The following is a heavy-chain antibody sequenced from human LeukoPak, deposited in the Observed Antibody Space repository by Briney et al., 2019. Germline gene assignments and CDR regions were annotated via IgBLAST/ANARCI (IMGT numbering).Heavy chain of an antibody. V-gene: IGHV4-34*01. CDR3: ARDSSGWYHWFDP. CDR1: GGSFSGYY. J-gene: IGHJ5*02. Sequence: NPSETLSLTCAVYGGSFSGYYWSWIRQPPGKGLEWIGEINHSGSTNYNPSLKSRVTISVDTSKNQFSLKLSSVTAADTAVYYCARDSSGWYHWFDPWGQGTLVTVSS. CDR2: INHSGST. D-gene: IGHD6-19*01.